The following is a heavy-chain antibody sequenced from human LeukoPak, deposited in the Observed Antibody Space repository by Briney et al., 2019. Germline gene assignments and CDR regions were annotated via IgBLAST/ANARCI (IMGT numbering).Heavy chain of an antibody. V-gene: IGHV5-51*01. CDR3: ARHIIVGERSWFDP. Sequence: GESLKISCKGSGYSFISYWIGWVRQMPGKGLEWMGIIYPGGSDTRYSPSFQGQVTISADKSISTAYLQWSSLKASDSAMYYCARHIIVGERSWFDPWGQGTLVTVSS. D-gene: IGHD1-26*01. CDR2: IYPGGSDT. CDR1: GYSFISYW. J-gene: IGHJ5*02.